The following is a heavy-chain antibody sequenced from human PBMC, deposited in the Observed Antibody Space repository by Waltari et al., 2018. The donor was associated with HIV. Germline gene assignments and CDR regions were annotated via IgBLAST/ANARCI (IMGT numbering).Heavy chain of an antibody. CDR1: GFTFSSFA. CDR2: IISSGDYI. CDR3: AKAGGISSIIHSFGFAS. D-gene: IGHD3-3*01. J-gene: IGHJ5*01. V-gene: IGHV3-21*02. Sequence: EVQLVESGGGLVKPGGSLRLSCAASGFTFSSFAMTWVRQCPGRGLEWVASIISSGDYIYYTDSVGGRFTISRDNAGNSLFLQMTGLRVEDTAVYYCAKAGGISSIIHSFGFASWGQGTPVTVSS.